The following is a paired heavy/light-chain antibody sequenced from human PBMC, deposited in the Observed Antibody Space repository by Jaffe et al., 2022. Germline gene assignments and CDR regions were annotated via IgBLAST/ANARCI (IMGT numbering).Heavy chain of an antibody. J-gene: IGHJ6*03. V-gene: IGHV4-59*01. Sequence: QVQLQESGPGLVKPSETLSLTCNVSGDSISTYYWAWIRQPPGKGLEWIGYTYYSGYTNFNPSLKSRVTMSLDTSENQFSLELTSVTAADTAVYFCARVVYSYYYYMDVWGRGTTVSVSS. CDR2: TYYSGYT. CDR1: GDSISTYY. CDR3: ARVVYSYYYYMDV.
Light chain of an antibody. V-gene: IGKV1-39*01. CDR3: QQSYNTPHT. J-gene: IGKJ2*01. CDR2: TAS. Sequence: DIQMTQSPSSLSASVGDRVTITCRSSQYIDTYLHWYHQRPGKAPNLLIYTASHLQSGVPSRFSGTGSGRDFTLTISSLQREDFGTYYCQQSYNTPHTFGQGTKLEIK. CDR1: QYIDTY.